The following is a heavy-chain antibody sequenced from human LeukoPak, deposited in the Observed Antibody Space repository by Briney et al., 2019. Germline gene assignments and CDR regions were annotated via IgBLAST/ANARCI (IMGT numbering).Heavy chain of an antibody. D-gene: IGHD5-24*01. J-gene: IGHJ4*02. CDR2: IYYSGST. V-gene: IGHV4-59*01. Sequence: SETLSLTCTVSGGSISSYYWSWIRQPPGKGLEWIGYIYYSGSTNYNPSLKSRVTISVDMSKNQFSLKLSPVTAAVTAVSYCARCLEVATIRGPTFDYWGQGTLVTVSS. CDR3: ARCLEVATIRGPTFDY. CDR1: GGSISSYY.